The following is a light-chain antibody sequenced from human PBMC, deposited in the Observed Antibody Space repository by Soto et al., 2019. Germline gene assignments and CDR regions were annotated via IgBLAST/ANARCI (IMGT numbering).Light chain of an antibody. CDR1: QSVSSN. V-gene: IGKV3-15*01. Sequence: EIVMTQSPATLSLSPGERATLSCRASQSVSSNLAWYQQKPGQAPSLLISDASARATGIPARFSGSGSGTEFTLTISSLQSEDFAIYYCQQYYNWPLTFGGGTKVEIK. CDR3: QQYYNWPLT. CDR2: DAS. J-gene: IGKJ4*01.